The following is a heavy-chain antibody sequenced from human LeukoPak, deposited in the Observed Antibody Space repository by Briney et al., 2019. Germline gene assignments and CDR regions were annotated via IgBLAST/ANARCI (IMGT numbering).Heavy chain of an antibody. Sequence: SVKVSCKASGGTFSSYAISWVRQAPGQGLEWMGGIIPIFGTANYAQKFQGRVTITTDESTSTAYMELSSLRSEDTAVYYCARDGRDTAMGYYYYMDVWGKGTTVTVSS. V-gene: IGHV1-69*05. J-gene: IGHJ6*03. D-gene: IGHD5-18*01. CDR2: IIPIFGTA. CDR1: GGTFSSYA. CDR3: ARDGRDTAMGYYYYMDV.